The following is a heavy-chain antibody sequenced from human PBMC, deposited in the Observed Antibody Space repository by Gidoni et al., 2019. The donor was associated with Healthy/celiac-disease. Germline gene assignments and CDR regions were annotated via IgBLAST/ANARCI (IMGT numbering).Heavy chain of an antibody. CDR1: GYTLTSTG. Sequence: QVQLVQSGAGVKNPGASVKVYCKAPGYTLTSTGISWVRQAPGQGLEWMGWISAYNGNTNYAQKLQGRVTMTTDTSTSTAYMELRSLRSDDTAVYYCAREIAGGTPNKYWYFDLWGRGTLVTVSS. V-gene: IGHV1-18*01. J-gene: IGHJ2*01. D-gene: IGHD3-16*01. CDR3: AREIAGGTPNKYWYFDL. CDR2: ISAYNGNT.